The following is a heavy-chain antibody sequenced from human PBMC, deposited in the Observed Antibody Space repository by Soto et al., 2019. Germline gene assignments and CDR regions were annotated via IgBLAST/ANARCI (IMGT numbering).Heavy chain of an antibody. CDR3: ARGASSGDYYLPWGTAFDI. D-gene: IGHD3-22*01. V-gene: IGHV3-30-3*01. CDR1: GFTFTSYA. J-gene: IGHJ3*02. CDR2: ISYDGSNK. Sequence: QVQLVESGGGVVQPGRSLRLSCAASGFTFTSYAMHWVRQAPGKGLEWVAVISYDGSNKFYADSVKGRFTISRDNSKNTLYVPMNSLRAEDTAVYYWARGASSGDYYLPWGTAFDIWGQGTMVTVSS.